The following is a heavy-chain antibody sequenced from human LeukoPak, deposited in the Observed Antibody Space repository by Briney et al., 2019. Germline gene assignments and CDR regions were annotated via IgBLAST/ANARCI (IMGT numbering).Heavy chain of an antibody. CDR3: ARVDQGDIVVVPAAIDY. D-gene: IGHD2-2*01. CDR2: ISGSGGST. V-gene: IGHV3-23*01. J-gene: IGHJ4*02. CDR1: GFTFSSYA. Sequence: PGGSLRLSCAASGFTFSSYAMSWVRQAPGKGLEWVSAISGSGGSTYYADSVKGRFTISRDNAKNSLYLQMNSLRAEDTAVYYCARVDQGDIVVVPAAIDYWGQGTLVTVSS.